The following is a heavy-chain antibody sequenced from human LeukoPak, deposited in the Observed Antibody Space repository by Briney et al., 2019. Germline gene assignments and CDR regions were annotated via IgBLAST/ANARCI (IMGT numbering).Heavy chain of an antibody. V-gene: IGHV4-34*01. CDR1: GGSFSDYY. CDR2: INHSGNT. D-gene: IGHD4-17*01. Sequence: SETLSLTCAVYGGSFSDYYWSWIRQPPGKGLEWVGEINHSGNTNYNPSLKSRVTISVDTSKNQFSLKLSSVTAADTAVYYCARSRTVSQYDYWGQGTLVTVSS. J-gene: IGHJ4*02. CDR3: ARSRTVSQYDY.